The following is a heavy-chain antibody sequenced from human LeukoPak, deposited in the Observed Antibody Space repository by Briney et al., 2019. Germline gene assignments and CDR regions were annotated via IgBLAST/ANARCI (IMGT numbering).Heavy chain of an antibody. Sequence: GSLRLSCVASGITFSNYAVSWVRQAPEKGLEWVSVIYSGGSTYYADSVKGRFTISRDNSKNTLYLQMNSLRAEDTAVYYCASQSSGWLGFDYWGQGTLVTVSS. D-gene: IGHD6-19*01. V-gene: IGHV3-53*01. CDR2: IYSGGST. CDR3: ASQSSGWLGFDY. J-gene: IGHJ4*02. CDR1: GITFSNYA.